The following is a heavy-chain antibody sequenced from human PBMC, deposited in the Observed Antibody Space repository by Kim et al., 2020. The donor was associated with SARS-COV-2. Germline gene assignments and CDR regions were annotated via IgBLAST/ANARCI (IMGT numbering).Heavy chain of an antibody. CDR3: ARAFAYDSSGFATNDFDY. CDR1: GFTFSDYY. V-gene: IGHV3-11*01. J-gene: IGHJ4*02. CDR2: ISSSGSTI. D-gene: IGHD3-22*01. Sequence: GGSLRLSCAASGFTFSDYYMSWIRQAPGKGLEWVSYISSSGSTIYYADSVKGRFTISRDKAKNSLYLQMNSLRAEDTAVYYCARAFAYDSSGFATNDFDYWGQGTLVSVSS.